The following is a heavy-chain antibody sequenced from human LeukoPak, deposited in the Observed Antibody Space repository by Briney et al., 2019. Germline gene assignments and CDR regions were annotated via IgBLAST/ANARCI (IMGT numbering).Heavy chain of an antibody. J-gene: IGHJ4*02. D-gene: IGHD1-26*01. CDR3: ARQYSGSFV. CDR1: GFTFSSYA. V-gene: IGHV3-23*01. Sequence: GGSLRLSCVASGFTFSSYALSWVRQAPGKGLEWVSVVSASGDTYYADSVKGRFTISRDNAKNTLYLQMNSLRAEDTAVYYCARQYSGSFVWGQGTLVTVSS. CDR2: VSASGDT.